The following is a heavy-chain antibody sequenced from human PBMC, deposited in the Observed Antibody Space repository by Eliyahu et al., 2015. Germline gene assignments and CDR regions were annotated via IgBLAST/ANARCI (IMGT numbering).Heavy chain of an antibody. J-gene: IGHJ4*02. CDR2: TSYSGTT. CDR3: ARRNPSKTAIDC. Sequence: QLQLQESGPGLVKSSETLSLTCTVXGDSISSSYXWGWVRQPPGKGLEWIGSTSYSGTTWYNPSLESRVTISIDTSKNQFYLKMISVAAADTAVYFCARRNPSKTAIDCWGQGTLVTVSS. D-gene: IGHD2/OR15-2a*01. V-gene: IGHV4-39*01. CDR1: GDSISSSYX.